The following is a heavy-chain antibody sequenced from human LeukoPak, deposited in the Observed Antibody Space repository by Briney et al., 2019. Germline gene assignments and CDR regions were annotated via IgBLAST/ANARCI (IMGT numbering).Heavy chain of an antibody. J-gene: IGHJ5*02. V-gene: IGHV3-30*18. CDR2: ISYDGSNK. Sequence: GGPLRLSCAASGFTFSSYGMHWVRQAPGKGLEWVAVISYDGSNKYYADSVKGRFTISRDNSKNTLYLQMNSLRAEDTAVYYCAKDFYDSSGYYPFDPWGQGTLVTVSS. CDR1: GFTFSSYG. D-gene: IGHD3-22*01. CDR3: AKDFYDSSGYYPFDP.